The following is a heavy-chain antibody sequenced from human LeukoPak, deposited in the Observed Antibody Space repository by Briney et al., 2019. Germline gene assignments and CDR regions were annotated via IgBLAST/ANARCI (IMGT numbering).Heavy chain of an antibody. CDR1: GDSVNTASYY. D-gene: IGHD3-22*01. J-gene: IGHJ4*02. V-gene: IGHV4-39*01. CDR2: IYFSGNT. CDR3: ARQGAYYYDSTKFTFEY. Sequence: PSETLSLTCTVSGDSVNTASYYWGWIRQPPGKGLEWIGSIYFSGNTYYSWSLKSRVTISIDTSKNQFSLNLSSVTAADTAVYYCARQGAYYYDSTKFTFEYWGQGTLVSVSS.